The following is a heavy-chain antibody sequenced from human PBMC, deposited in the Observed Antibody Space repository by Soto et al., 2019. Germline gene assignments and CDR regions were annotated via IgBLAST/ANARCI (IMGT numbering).Heavy chain of an antibody. CDR1: GFTFSSYS. V-gene: IGHV3-48*01. CDR2: ISTSSSTI. J-gene: IGHJ4*02. D-gene: IGHD2-2*01. CDR3: AREYCSSTSCLYDY. Sequence: EVQLVESGGGLVQPGGSLRLSCAASGFTFSSYSMNWVRQAPGKGLEWVSYISTSSSTIYYADSVKGRFTISRDNAKNSLYLQTNSLRAEDTAVYYCAREYCSSTSCLYDYWGQGTLVTVSP.